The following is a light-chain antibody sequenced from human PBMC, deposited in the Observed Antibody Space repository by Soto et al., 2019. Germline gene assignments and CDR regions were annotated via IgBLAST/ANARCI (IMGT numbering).Light chain of an antibody. V-gene: IGKV3-20*01. CDR3: QQYGNSTYT. Sequence: EIVLTQSPDTLSLSPGERATLSCRASQSVSSNFLAWYQQKPGQGPRLLIYDASSRATGIPDRFSGSGSGTDFTLSISRLEPEDFAVYYCQQYGNSTYTFGQGTKLEIK. CDR1: QSVSSNF. CDR2: DAS. J-gene: IGKJ2*01.